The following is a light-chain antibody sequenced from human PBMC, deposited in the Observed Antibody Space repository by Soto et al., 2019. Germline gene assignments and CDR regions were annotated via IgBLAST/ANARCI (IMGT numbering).Light chain of an antibody. Sequence: QSVLTQPPSAPGTPGQRITISCSGSGSNIGRNTVTWYQQLPGTAPKLLIYTNNQRPSGVPDRFSGSRSGTSASLAISGLQSGDEADYYCATWDDSLNGYVFGTGTKVTVL. V-gene: IGLV1-44*01. CDR1: GSNIGRNT. CDR3: ATWDDSLNGYV. CDR2: TNN. J-gene: IGLJ1*01.